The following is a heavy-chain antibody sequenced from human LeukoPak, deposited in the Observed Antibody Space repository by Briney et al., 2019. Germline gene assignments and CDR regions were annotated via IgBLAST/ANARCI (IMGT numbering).Heavy chain of an antibody. CDR1: GYTFISFT. J-gene: IGHJ4*02. CDR2: ISPYNGNT. CDR3: ARAYDNSGYHFY. V-gene: IGHV1-18*01. Sequence: ASVKVSCKASGYTFISFTITWVRQAPGQGLEWMGRISPYNGNTNYAQSLQDRLTMTTDASTSTAYMELRSLRSDDTAVYYCARAYDNSGYHFYWGQGTLVTVSS. D-gene: IGHD3-22*01.